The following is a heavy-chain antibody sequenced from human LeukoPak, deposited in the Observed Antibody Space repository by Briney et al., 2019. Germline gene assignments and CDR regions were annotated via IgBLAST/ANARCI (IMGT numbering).Heavy chain of an antibody. D-gene: IGHD2-8*02. CDR2: INHSGST. V-gene: IGHV4-59*08. CDR3: AGHHPRNTVDF. J-gene: IGHJ4*02. Sequence: SSETLSLTCTVSGGSISSYYWSWIRQPPGKGLEWIGEINHSGSTNYNPSLKSRVTISLDTSKNQFSLKLSSVTAADTAVYYCAGHHPRNTVDFWGQGTLVTVSS. CDR1: GGSISSYY.